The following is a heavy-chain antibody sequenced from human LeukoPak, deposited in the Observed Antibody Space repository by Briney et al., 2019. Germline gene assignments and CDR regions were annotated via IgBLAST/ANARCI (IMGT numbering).Heavy chain of an antibody. CDR3: GRRPGGAIEY. CDR2: ISYGGTT. V-gene: IGHV4-39*01. Sequence: SETLSLTCTASGGSISSNNYYWGWIRQPPGKGLEWIGSISYGGTTYYNPSLESRVTISVDTSKNQFSLNLSSVTAADTAVYYCGRRPGGAIEYWGQGTLVTVSS. D-gene: IGHD2-2*02. J-gene: IGHJ4*02. CDR1: GGSISSNNYY.